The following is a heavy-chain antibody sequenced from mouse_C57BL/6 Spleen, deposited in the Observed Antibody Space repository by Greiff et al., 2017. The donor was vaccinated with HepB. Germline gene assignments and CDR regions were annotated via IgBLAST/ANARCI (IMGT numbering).Heavy chain of an antibody. CDR3: ALTTMVTTKGPAMDY. CDR1: GYTFTSYW. J-gene: IGHJ4*01. CDR2: IDPNSGGT. D-gene: IGHD2-2*01. V-gene: IGHV1-72*01. Sequence: QVQLKQPGAELVKPGASVKLSCKASGYTFTSYWMHWVKQRPGRGLEWIGRIDPNSGGTKYNEKFKSKATLTVDKPSSTAYMQLSSLTSEDSAVYYCALTTMVTTKGPAMDYWGQGTSVTVSS.